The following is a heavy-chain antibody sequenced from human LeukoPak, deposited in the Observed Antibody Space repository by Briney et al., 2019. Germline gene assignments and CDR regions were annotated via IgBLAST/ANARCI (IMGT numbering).Heavy chain of an antibody. V-gene: IGHV3-30-3*01. CDR1: GFTFSNYA. CDR2: VSYDGGNK. D-gene: IGHD4-23*01. CDR3: ARGYGGQDYFDY. J-gene: IGHJ4*02. Sequence: GGSLRLSCAASGFTFSNYAIHWVRQAPGKGLEWVAVVSYDGGNKYYADSVKGRFTISRDNSKNTLYLQMNSLGAEDTAVYYCARGYGGQDYFDYWGQGTLVTVSS.